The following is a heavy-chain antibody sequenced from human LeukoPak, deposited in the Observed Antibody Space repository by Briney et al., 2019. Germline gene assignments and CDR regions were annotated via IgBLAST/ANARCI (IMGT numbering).Heavy chain of an antibody. CDR3: ARVVGFGDYPFDY. V-gene: IGHV3-7*04. Sequence: GGSLRLSCAASGFTFTRYWMSWVRQAPGKGLEWVASIKEDGSERHYVDSVKGRFTISRDNVKNSLFLQMNGLRADDTAMYYCARVVGFGDYPFDYWGQGTLVTVSS. J-gene: IGHJ4*02. CDR1: GFTFTRYW. D-gene: IGHD4-17*01. CDR2: IKEDGSER.